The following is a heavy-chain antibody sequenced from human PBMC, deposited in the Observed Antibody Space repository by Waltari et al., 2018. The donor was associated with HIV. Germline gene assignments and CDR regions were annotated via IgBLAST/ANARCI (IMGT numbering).Heavy chain of an antibody. CDR2: SLPSDSDT. CDR1: GFTFTNYW. D-gene: IGHD6-19*01. Sequence: QLVQSGGEVKHTGESLKISCKGSGFTFTNYWIAWVRQMPGKGLEWMGMSLPSDSDTKYSPSFQGHVTISADRSTSTAYLQWSSLRASDTAMYYCASPKGGWLFAFDVWGQGTKVTVSS. V-gene: IGHV5-51*01. CDR3: ASPKGGWLFAFDV. J-gene: IGHJ3*01.